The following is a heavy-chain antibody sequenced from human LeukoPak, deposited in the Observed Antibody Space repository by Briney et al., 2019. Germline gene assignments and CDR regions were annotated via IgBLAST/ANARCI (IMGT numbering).Heavy chain of an antibody. Sequence: SETLSLTCTVSGGSISSYYWSWIRQPPEKGLEWIGYIYYSGSTNYNPSLKSRVTISVDTSKNQFSLKLSSVTAADTAVYYCASTGGYYYDSSGYYRKHAFDIWGQGTMVTVSS. D-gene: IGHD3-22*01. CDR1: GGSISSYY. V-gene: IGHV4-59*08. J-gene: IGHJ3*02. CDR3: ASTGGYYYDSSGYYRKHAFDI. CDR2: IYYSGST.